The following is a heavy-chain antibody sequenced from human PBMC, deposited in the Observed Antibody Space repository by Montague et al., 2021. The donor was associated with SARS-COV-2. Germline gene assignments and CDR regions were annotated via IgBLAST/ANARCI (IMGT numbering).Heavy chain of an antibody. J-gene: IGHJ4*02. V-gene: IGHV4-59*01. CDR3: ARAQNTCFIANCVNYFEV. CDR1: GGSISSYY. Sequence: SETLSLTCEVSGGSISSYYWSWIRQSPGKGPEWISYVHYTGSTKYNPSLKTRVTLSLDTPKKHCSLKLKSVTAADTAVYYCARAQNTCFIANCVNYFEVWGLGALVTVSS. D-gene: IGHD1-1*01. CDR2: VHYTGST.